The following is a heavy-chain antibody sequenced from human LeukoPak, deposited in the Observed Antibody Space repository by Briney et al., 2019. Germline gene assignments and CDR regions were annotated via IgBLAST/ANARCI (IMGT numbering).Heavy chain of an antibody. Sequence: ASVKVSCKASGCTFSSYSISWVRQAPGQGLEWMGWISAYNGNTNYAQNLQGRVTMTRDTSTSTAYMELRSLRSDDTAIYYCARGVRGLKTYYNGSGSWFDPWGQGTLVTVSS. D-gene: IGHD3-10*01. CDR1: GCTFSSYS. V-gene: IGHV1-18*01. CDR2: ISAYNGNT. J-gene: IGHJ5*02. CDR3: ARGVRGLKTYYNGSGSWFDP.